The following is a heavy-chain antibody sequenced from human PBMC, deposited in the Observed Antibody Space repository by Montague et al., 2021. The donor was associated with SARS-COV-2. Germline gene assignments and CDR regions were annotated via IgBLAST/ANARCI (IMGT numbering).Heavy chain of an antibody. Sequence: PLRLSCAASGFTFSSYGMHWVRQAPGKGLEWVAVTWYDGSNKYYADSVKGRFTISRDNSKNTLYLQMNSLRAEDTAVYYCARDFGILTGTAPEDYWGQGTLVTVSS. V-gene: IGHV3-33*01. CDR2: TWYDGSNK. CDR1: GFTFSSYG. CDR3: ARDFGILTGTAPEDY. D-gene: IGHD3-9*01. J-gene: IGHJ4*02.